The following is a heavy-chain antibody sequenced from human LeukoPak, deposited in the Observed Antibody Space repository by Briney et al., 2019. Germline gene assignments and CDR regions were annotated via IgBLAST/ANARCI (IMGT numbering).Heavy chain of an antibody. V-gene: IGHV3-15*01. CDR3: TTDIQVVVAATKYFDY. J-gene: IGHJ4*02. D-gene: IGHD2-15*01. CDR1: GFTFSNAW. CDR2: IKSKTDGGTT. Sequence: GGSLRLSCAASGFTFSNAWMSWVRQAPGKGLERVGRIKSKTDGGTTDYAAPVKGRFTISRDDSKNTLYLQMNSLKTEDTAVYYCTTDIQVVVAATKYFDYWGQGTLVTVSS.